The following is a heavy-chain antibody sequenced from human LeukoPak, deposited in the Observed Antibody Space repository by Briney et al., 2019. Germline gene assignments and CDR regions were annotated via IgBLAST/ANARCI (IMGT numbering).Heavy chain of an antibody. V-gene: IGHV3-23*01. Sequence: PGGSLRLSCAASGFTFSTYRMHWVRQAPGKGLEWVSAISGSGGSTYYADSVKGRFTISRDNSKNTLYLQMNSLRAEDTAVYYCAKAGYCSTSCYLATMVRAPLDPWGQGTLVTVSS. CDR3: AKAGYCSTSCYLATMVRAPLDP. J-gene: IGHJ5*02. D-gene: IGHD2-2*01. CDR2: ISGSGGST. CDR1: GFTFSTYR.